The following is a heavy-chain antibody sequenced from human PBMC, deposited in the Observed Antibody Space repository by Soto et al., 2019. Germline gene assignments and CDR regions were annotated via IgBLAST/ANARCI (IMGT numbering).Heavy chain of an antibody. D-gene: IGHD1-7*01. V-gene: IGHV4-4*02. J-gene: IGHJ4*02. Sequence: SETLSLTCAVSGGSFTSNNWWTWVRQPPGQGLEWIGEIYRTGSTNYNPSLKSRVTISLDKSENQFSLKVTSLTAADTAVYYCASRDPGTSVDYWGQGTLVPVSS. CDR1: GGSFTSNNW. CDR3: ASRDPGTSVDY. CDR2: IYRTGST.